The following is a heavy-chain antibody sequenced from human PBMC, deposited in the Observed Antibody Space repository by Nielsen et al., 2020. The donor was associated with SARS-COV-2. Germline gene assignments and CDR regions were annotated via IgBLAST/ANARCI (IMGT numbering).Heavy chain of an antibody. CDR1: GFMFSSYG. D-gene: IGHD4-11*01. CDR2: ISYEGANE. CDR3: ARETIDYTSSFVDY. V-gene: IGHV3-30*03. J-gene: IGHJ4*02. Sequence: GGSLRLSCAASGFMFSSYGMSWVRQAPGKGLECLAVISYEGANEYYADSVQGRFTVSRDNSKDTLFLQLNSLRPEDTGVYFCARETIDYTSSFVDYWGQGTLVTVSP.